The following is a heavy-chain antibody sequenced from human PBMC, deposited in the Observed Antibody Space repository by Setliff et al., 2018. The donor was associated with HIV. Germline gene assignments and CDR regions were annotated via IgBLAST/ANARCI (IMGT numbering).Heavy chain of an antibody. V-gene: IGHV4-34*01. J-gene: IGHJ6*03. CDR2: ISPSGGA. Sequence: SGTLSLTCASFGGPFSDYFWTWLRQPPGKGLEWIGHISPSGGADYSPSLKTRAAISLVTSRSQIVLRLSSVAAADTATYYCARGVTLGRGVIAESPLYVMDVWGEGTPVTVSS. D-gene: IGHD3-10*01. CDR1: GGPFSDYF. CDR3: ARGVTLGRGVIAESPLYVMDV.